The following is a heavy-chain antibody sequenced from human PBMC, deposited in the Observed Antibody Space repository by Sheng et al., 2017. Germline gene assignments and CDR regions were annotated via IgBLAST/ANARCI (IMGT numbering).Heavy chain of an antibody. CDR2: ISYDGNNK. CDR1: GFTFSSYG. CDR3: AKDRQGLSFYYYMTS. V-gene: IGHV3-30*18. Sequence: QVQLVESGGGVVQPGKSLRLSCAASGFTFSSYGLHWVRQPPGKGLEWVSTISYDGNNKYYADSMKGRFTISRDSSTLYLQMDSLRGDDTAVYYCAKDRQGLSFYYYMTSGPKVPRSPSP. J-gene: IGHJ6*03.